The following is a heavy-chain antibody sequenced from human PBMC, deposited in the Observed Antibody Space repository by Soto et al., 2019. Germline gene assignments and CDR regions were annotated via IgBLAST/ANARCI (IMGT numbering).Heavy chain of an antibody. D-gene: IGHD1-7*01. Sequence: EVQLLESGGGLVHPGGSLRLSCAASGFSFSSNAMSWVRQAPGKGLEWVSAISGSGYSTFYADSVKGRFTISRDNSKNTLYLQMNSLRVDDTAVYYCAKGGEGTTWVTVDYWGQGILVTVSS. CDR3: AKGGEGTTWVTVDY. V-gene: IGHV3-23*01. J-gene: IGHJ4*02. CDR1: GFSFSSNA. CDR2: ISGSGYST.